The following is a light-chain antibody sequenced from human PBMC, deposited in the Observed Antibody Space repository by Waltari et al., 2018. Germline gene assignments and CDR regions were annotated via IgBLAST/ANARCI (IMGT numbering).Light chain of an antibody. V-gene: IGKV1-39*01. CDR3: QQSYSTRWT. Sequence: DIQMTQSPSSLSASVGDRVTITCRTSQSIDIYLHWYQQKEGKAPRLLIYAATHLQNGVPSRFSGSGSETDFTLTISSLQPEDFATYYCQQSYSTRWTFGQGTVVELK. CDR2: AAT. CDR1: QSIDIY. J-gene: IGKJ1*01.